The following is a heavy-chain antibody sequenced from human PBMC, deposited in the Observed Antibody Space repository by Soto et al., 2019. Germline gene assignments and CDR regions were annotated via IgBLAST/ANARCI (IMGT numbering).Heavy chain of an antibody. J-gene: IGHJ5*02. V-gene: IGHV3-7*04. CDR3: TRDLNHDTGP. D-gene: IGHD2-8*02. CDR2: ISPDGSEE. CDR1: GFTFSGYW. Sequence: EVQLVESGGGLVQPGGPLRLSCAASGFTFSGYWMTWVRQAPGKGLEGVANISPDGSEEYYVDSVKGRFTISRDNAKNSVYLQMNSLRGEDTALYYCTRDLNHDTGPWGQGTQVTVSS.